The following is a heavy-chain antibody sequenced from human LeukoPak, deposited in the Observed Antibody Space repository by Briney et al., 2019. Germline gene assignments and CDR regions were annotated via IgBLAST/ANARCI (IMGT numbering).Heavy chain of an antibody. J-gene: IGHJ4*02. D-gene: IGHD2-8*01. CDR3: ARNGHFDY. CDR2: INPNSGGT. Sequence: ASVKVSCKSSGYTFTGYNMQWLRQAPGQGLEWMGWINPNSGGTNYAQKFQGRVTMTRDTSISTAYMELSRLRSDDTAVYYCARNGHFDYWGQGTLVTVSS. CDR1: GYTFTGYN. V-gene: IGHV1-2*02.